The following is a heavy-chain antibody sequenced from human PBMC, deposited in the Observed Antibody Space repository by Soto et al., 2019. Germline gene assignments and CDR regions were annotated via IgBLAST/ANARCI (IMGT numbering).Heavy chain of an antibody. D-gene: IGHD3-10*01. J-gene: IGHJ6*03. Sequence: QVQLQESGPGLVKPSQTLSLTCTVSGGSISSGGYYWSWIRQHPGKGLEWIGYIYYSGSTYYNPSLKGRVTMSVDTSKNQFSLKLSSVTAADTAVYYCAREPRAGWGGNMDVWGKGTTVTVSS. CDR1: GGSISSGGYY. CDR2: IYYSGST. V-gene: IGHV4-31*03. CDR3: AREPRAGWGGNMDV.